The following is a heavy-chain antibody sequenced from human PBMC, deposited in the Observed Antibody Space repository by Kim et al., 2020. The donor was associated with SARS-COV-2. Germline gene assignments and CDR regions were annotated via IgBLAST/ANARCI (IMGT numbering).Heavy chain of an antibody. V-gene: IGHV3-23*01. Sequence: GGSLRLSCAASGFTFSSYAMSWVRQAPGKGLEWVSAISGSGGSTYYADSVKGRFTISRDNSKNTLYLQMNSLRAEDTAVYYCAKKNGDDSSGPKYYFDYWGQGTLVTVSS. CDR1: GFTFSSYA. CDR2: ISGSGGST. D-gene: IGHD3-22*01. CDR3: AKKNGDDSSGPKYYFDY. J-gene: IGHJ4*02.